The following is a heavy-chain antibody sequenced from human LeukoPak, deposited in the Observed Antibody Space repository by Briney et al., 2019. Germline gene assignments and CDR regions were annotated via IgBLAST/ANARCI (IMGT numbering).Heavy chain of an antibody. CDR3: ARDNRGYDY. Sequence: GGSLRLSCAASGFTFSSYSMSWVRQAPGKGLEWVANIKQDGSEKYYVDSVKGRFTISRDNAKNSLYLQMNSLRAEDTAVYYCARDNRGYDYWGQGTLVTVSS. V-gene: IGHV3-7*01. D-gene: IGHD5-12*01. CDR1: GFTFSSYS. J-gene: IGHJ4*02. CDR2: IKQDGSEK.